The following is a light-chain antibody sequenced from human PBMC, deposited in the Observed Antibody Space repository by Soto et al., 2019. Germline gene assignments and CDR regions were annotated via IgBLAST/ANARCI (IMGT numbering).Light chain of an antibody. Sequence: EIVLTQFPGTLSLSPRERASLSCRASQSITSNYLAWYQQKPGQAPRLLIYAASTRATGIPDRFSGSGSGTEYTLIISRLEPEDFALYYCQQYGSTPAVTFGGGTKVEIK. CDR2: AAS. J-gene: IGKJ4*01. CDR1: QSITSNY. V-gene: IGKV3-20*01. CDR3: QQYGSTPAVT.